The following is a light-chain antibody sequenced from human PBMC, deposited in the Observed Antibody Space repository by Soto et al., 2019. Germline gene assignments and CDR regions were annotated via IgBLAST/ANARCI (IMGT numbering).Light chain of an antibody. Sequence: EIVLRQSPGTLSLSPGERATLSCRASQSVSSSYLAWYQQKPGQAPRLLIYGASSRATGIPDRFSGSGSGTDFTLTISRLEPEDFAVYYCQQYGSSLTWTFGQGTKVDNK. CDR1: QSVSSSY. J-gene: IGKJ1*01. V-gene: IGKV3-20*01. CDR2: GAS. CDR3: QQYGSSLTWT.